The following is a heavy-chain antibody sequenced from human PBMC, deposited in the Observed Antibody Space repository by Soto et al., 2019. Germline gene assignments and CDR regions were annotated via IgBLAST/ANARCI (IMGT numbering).Heavy chain of an antibody. CDR3: ARAGFCSTTSCSDAFDI. CDR2: INAGNGNT. D-gene: IGHD2-2*01. V-gene: IGHV1-3*01. CDR1: GYTFTNYA. J-gene: IGHJ3*02. Sequence: QVQLVQSGAEVKKPGASVKVSGKASGYTFTNYAMHWVRQAPGQRPEWMGWINAGNGNTKFSQRVQGRVTITRDTSANIAYMELSSLTSEDTAVYYCARAGFCSTTSCSDAFDIWGQGTMVTVSS.